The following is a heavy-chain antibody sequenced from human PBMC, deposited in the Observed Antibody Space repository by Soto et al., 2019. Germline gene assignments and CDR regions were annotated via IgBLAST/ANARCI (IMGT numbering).Heavy chain of an antibody. CDR1: GYTFTSYD. CDR3: ARERKFDFWRKGLDV. D-gene: IGHD3-3*01. Sequence: ASVTVSCKASGYTFTSYDINWLRQAPGQGLEWLGWMDPNSGSTGYAQNFQGRVTMTRNISINTAHMELSSLRSEDTAVYYCARERKFDFWRKGLDVWGQGTTVTVSS. J-gene: IGHJ6*02. V-gene: IGHV1-8*01. CDR2: MDPNSGST.